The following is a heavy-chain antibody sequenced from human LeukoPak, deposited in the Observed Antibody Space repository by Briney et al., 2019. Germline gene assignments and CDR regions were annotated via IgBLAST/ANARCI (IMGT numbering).Heavy chain of an antibody. CDR1: GYSFTSYW. J-gene: IGHJ4*02. Sequence: GESLKISCKGSGYSFTSYWIGWVRQMPGKGLEWMGIIYPGDSDTSYSSSFQGQVTISADKSISTAYLQWSSLKASDPAMYYCARQFRDYGGNSYFDYWGQGTLVTVSS. V-gene: IGHV5-51*01. D-gene: IGHD4-23*01. CDR3: ARQFRDYGGNSYFDY. CDR2: IYPGDSDT.